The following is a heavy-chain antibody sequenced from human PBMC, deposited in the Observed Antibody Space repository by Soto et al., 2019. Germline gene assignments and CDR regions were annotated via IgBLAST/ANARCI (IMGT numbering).Heavy chain of an antibody. V-gene: IGHV3-11*01. CDR1: GFILSGYY. D-gene: IGHD2-15*01. Sequence: GGSLRLSCAASGFILSGYYMTWIRQAPGKGLEWVSYISGSGSHIYYADSVKGRFTISRDNAKNSLYLQLDSLRVEDTAVYYCARARPDIVMVLGATPGYYGMDVWGQGTTVTVSS. CDR2: ISGSGSHI. J-gene: IGHJ6*02. CDR3: ARARPDIVMVLGATPGYYGMDV.